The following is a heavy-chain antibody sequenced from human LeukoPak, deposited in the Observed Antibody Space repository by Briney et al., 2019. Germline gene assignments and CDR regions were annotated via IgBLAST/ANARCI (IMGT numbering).Heavy chain of an antibody. Sequence: PSETLSLTCSVSGGSITKNGYYWGWIRQSPETGLEWIGSMHYSGSTYYNPSLNSRITISVDTSKNQFSLKLTSVTAADTAVYYCCGSGWFAGPFGYWGQGALVTVSS. CDR1: GGSITKNGYY. J-gene: IGHJ4*02. CDR2: MHYSGST. V-gene: IGHV4-39*07. CDR3: CGSGWFAGPFGY. D-gene: IGHD6-19*01.